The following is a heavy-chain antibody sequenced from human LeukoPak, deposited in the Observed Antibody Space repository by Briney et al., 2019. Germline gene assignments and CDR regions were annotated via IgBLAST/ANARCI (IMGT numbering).Heavy chain of an antibody. D-gene: IGHD3-10*01. J-gene: IGHJ4*02. CDR3: ARVKGLWFRQPPVREY. CDR1: GYTFTSYD. CDR2: MNPNSGNT. V-gene: IGHV1-8*01. Sequence: ASVKVSCKASGYTFTSYDINWVRQATGQGLEWMGWMNPNSGNTGYAQKFQGRVTMTRNTSISTAYMELSSLRSEDTAVYYCARVKGLWFRQPPVREYWGQEPVVSVPS.